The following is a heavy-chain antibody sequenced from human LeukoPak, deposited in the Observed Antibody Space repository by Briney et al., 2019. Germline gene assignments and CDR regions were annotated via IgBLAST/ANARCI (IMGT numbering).Heavy chain of an antibody. V-gene: IGHV4-4*02. J-gene: IGHJ4*02. CDR2: IYHSGST. CDR3: AKNPPLEWLSDY. D-gene: IGHD3-3*01. Sequence: PSETLSLTCAVSGGSISSSNWWSWVRQPPGKGLEWIGEIYHSGSTNYNPSLKSRVTISVDKSKNQFSLKLSSVTAADTAVYYCAKNPPLEWLSDYWGQGTLVTVSS. CDR1: GGSISSSNW.